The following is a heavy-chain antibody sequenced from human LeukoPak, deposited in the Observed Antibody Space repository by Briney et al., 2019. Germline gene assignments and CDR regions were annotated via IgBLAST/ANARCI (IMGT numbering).Heavy chain of an antibody. Sequence: GGSLRLSCAASGFTFSSYWMSWVRQAPGKGLEWVANIKKDGSEKYYVDSVKGRFTISRDNAKNSLYLQMNSLRAEDTAVYYCARTIAARTEGGHFDYWGQGALVTVSS. J-gene: IGHJ4*02. CDR2: IKKDGSEK. V-gene: IGHV3-7*01. D-gene: IGHD6-6*01. CDR1: GFTFSSYW. CDR3: ARTIAARTEGGHFDY.